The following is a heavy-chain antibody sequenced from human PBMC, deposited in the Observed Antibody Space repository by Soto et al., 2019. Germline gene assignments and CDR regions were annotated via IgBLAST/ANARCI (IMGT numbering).Heavy chain of an antibody. CDR1: GFTFSSYG. CDR2: ISYDGSNK. D-gene: IGHD3-16*01. CDR3: AKGRGEDAPTNYYDRDV. J-gene: IGHJ6*01. V-gene: IGHV3-30*18. Sequence: GESLKISCAASGFTFSSYGMHWVRQAPGKGLEWVAVISYDGSNKYYADSVKGRFTISRDNSKNTLYLQMNSLRAEDTAVYYCAKGRGEDAPTNYYDRDVWGKGPRSPSPQ.